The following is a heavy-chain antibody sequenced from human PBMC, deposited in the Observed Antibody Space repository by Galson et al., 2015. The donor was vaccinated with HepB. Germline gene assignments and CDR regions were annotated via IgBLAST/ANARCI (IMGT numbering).Heavy chain of an antibody. CDR1: GYSLFEAS. V-gene: IGHV1-24*01. CDR2: FDAEEGET. CDR3: AMDIVSTLYPYDS. D-gene: IGHD5/OR15-5a*01. Sequence: SVKVSCKVSGYSLFEASIHWVRQAPGKGLEWMGGFDAEEGETIYAQRFQGRVTMTEDTSTDTAYMELNSLISQDTAVYFCAMDIVSTLYPYDSWGQGTLVTVSP. J-gene: IGHJ4*02.